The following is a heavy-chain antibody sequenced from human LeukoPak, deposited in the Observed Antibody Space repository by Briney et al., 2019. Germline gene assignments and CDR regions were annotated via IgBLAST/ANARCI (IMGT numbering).Heavy chain of an antibody. Sequence: GGSLRLSCAASGFTFSNYVMNWVRQAPGKGLEWVAVISYDGSNKYYADSVKGRFTISRDNSKNTLYLQMNSLRAEDTAVYYCAKDKSPGFRGATIDYWGQGTLVTVSS. D-gene: IGHD1-26*01. CDR1: GFTFSNYV. J-gene: IGHJ4*02. V-gene: IGHV3-30*18. CDR2: ISYDGSNK. CDR3: AKDKSPGFRGATIDY.